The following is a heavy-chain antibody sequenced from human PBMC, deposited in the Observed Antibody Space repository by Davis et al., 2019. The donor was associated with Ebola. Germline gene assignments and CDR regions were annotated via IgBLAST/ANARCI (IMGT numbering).Heavy chain of an antibody. J-gene: IGHJ6*02. Sequence: ESLKISCAASGFTFSNYSMNWVRQPPGKGLEWIGEINHSGSTNYNPSLKSRVTISVDTSKNQFSLKLSSVTAADTAVYYCARAFCIGGICLMDYYGMDVWGQGTTVTVSS. V-gene: IGHV4-34*01. D-gene: IGHD2-8*02. CDR3: ARAFCIGGICLMDYYGMDV. CDR2: INHSGST. CDR1: GFTFSNYS.